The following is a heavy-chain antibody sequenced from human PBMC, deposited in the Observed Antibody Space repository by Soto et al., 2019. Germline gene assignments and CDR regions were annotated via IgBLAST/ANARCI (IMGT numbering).Heavy chain of an antibody. V-gene: IGHV3-30*18. Sequence: QLGGSLRLSCAASGFTFSYYGLHWVRHAPGKGLEWVAGISYDGSNRYYGDSVKGRFSISRDNPNNTLYLQMNSLRDEDTAVYYCAKGGRIPTSSVDYWGQGTLVTVSS. CDR1: GFTFSYYG. J-gene: IGHJ4*02. CDR3: AKGGRIPTSSVDY. D-gene: IGHD2-2*01. CDR2: ISYDGSNR.